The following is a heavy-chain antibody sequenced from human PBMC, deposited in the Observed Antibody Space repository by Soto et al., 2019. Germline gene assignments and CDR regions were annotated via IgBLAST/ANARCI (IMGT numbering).Heavy chain of an antibody. V-gene: IGHV3-21*01. CDR1: GFTFSSYS. J-gene: IGHJ6*02. CDR3: ARLNSYYYGMDV. Sequence: EVQLVESGGGLVKPGGSLRLSCAASGFTFSSYSMTWVRQAPGKGLEWVSSISSSSSYIYYADSVKGRFTISRDNAKNSLYLQMNSLRAEDTAVYYCARLNSYYYGMDVWGQGTTVTVSS. CDR2: ISSSSSYI.